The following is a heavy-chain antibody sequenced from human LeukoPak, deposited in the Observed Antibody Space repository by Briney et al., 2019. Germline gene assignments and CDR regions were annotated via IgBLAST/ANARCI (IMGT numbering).Heavy chain of an antibody. D-gene: IGHD3-22*01. J-gene: IGHJ4*02. Sequence: GGSLRLSCAASGFTFSSYAMSWVRQAPGKGLEWVSAISGSDGSTYYADSVKGRFTISRDNSKNTLYLQMNSLRAEDTAVYYCAKVGSSGYYYANDYWGQGTLVTVSS. CDR1: GFTFSSYA. CDR2: ISGSDGST. V-gene: IGHV3-23*01. CDR3: AKVGSSGYYYANDY.